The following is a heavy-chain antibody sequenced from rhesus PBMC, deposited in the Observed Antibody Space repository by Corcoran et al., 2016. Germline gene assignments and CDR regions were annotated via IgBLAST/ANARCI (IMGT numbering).Heavy chain of an antibody. V-gene: IGHV3-136*01. CDR3: TRGDYNFWTGYSDYFDF. J-gene: IGHJ4*01. CDR1: GFTFSDYY. CDR2: ISRDSTDI. D-gene: IGHD3-3*01. Sequence: EVQLVESGGGLVPPGGSLRLSCAASGFTFSDYYMTWVRQAPGKGLEWVSSISRDSTDIYYTDSVNVRFTVSRDNAKNSLSLQMNSLKTEDTAVYYCTRGDYNFWTGYSDYFDFWGQGVLVTVSA.